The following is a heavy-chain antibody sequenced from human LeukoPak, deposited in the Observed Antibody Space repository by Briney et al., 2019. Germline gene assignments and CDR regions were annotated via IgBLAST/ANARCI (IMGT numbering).Heavy chain of an antibody. V-gene: IGHV3-23*01. D-gene: IGHD1-26*01. Sequence: PGGSLRLSCAASGFTFSSYAMIWVRQAPGKGLEWVSIISGSGGSPYYADSVKGRFSISRDNSKNTLFLQMTSLRAEDTAVYYCAKAFEPGATLFYFDYWGQGTLVTVSS. CDR1: GFTFSSYA. CDR2: ISGSGGSP. J-gene: IGHJ4*02. CDR3: AKAFEPGATLFYFDY.